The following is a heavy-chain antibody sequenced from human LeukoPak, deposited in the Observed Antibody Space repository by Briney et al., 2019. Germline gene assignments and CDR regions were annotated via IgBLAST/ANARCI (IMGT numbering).Heavy chain of an antibody. CDR2: IYQSGST. CDR1: GGSISRSNW. CDR3: ATPSYSSSWGTIDV. J-gene: IGHJ3*01. Sequence: SETLSLTCAVSGGSISRSNWWSWVRQSPGKGLEWIGEIYQSGSTKYNPSLKSRVTISVDTSKNQFSLNLSSVTAADTAVYYCATPSYSSSWGTIDVWGQGTMVTVSS. D-gene: IGHD6-13*01. V-gene: IGHV4-4*02.